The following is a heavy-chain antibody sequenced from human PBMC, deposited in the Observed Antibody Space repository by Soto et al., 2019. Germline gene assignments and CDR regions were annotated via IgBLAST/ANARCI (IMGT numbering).Heavy chain of an antibody. CDR2: ITSSGGST. CDR1: GFTFSSYA. V-gene: IGHV3-23*01. J-gene: IGHJ4*02. CDR3: AKATRLDY. Sequence: PGGSLRLSCAASGFTFSSYAMSWVRQAPGKGLEWVSSITSSGGSTYYGDSVKGRFTISRDNSKNTLYLQMNSLSVDDTAVYYCAKATRLDYWGQGTLVTVSS.